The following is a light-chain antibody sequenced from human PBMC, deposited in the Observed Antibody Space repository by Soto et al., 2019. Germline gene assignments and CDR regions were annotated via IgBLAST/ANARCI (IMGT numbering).Light chain of an antibody. J-gene: IGKJ5*01. Sequence: IVVTQSPAPRSLSPGERATLSWRDSQGHGTYWAWNQQKPGQAPRLLNYDASNRATGIPDRFSGSGSGTDFTLTISRLEPEDFGIYYCQQSSDWPPITFGEGTRLEI. CDR1: QGHGTY. V-gene: IGKV3-11*01. CDR2: DAS. CDR3: QQSSDWPPIT.